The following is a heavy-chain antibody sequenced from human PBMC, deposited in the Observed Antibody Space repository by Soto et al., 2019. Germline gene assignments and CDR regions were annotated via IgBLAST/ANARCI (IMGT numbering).Heavy chain of an antibody. CDR2: IYPGDSDT. CDR3: ARDTFSGDSSGPHY. CDR1: GYSFSRYW. D-gene: IGHD3-22*01. Sequence: WESLKISCKGSGYSFSRYWIAWVRQTPGKGLEWMGLIYPGDSDTRYSPSFQGQVTISADKSITTAYLQWSSLKASDTAIYYCARDTFSGDSSGPHYWGQGTLVTVSS. V-gene: IGHV5-51*01. J-gene: IGHJ4*02.